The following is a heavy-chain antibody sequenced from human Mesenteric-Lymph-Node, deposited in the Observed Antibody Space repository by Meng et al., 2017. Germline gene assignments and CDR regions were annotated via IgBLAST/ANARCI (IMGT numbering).Heavy chain of an antibody. CDR2: IYSGGST. CDR1: GFTVSSNY. Sequence: EVQLGETGGGLIQSGGSLGLSCAASGFTVSSNYMSWVRQAPGKGLEWVSVIYSGGSTYYADSVKGRFTISRDNSKNTLYLQMNSLRAEDTAVYYCASGYHFFDYWGQGTLVTVSS. CDR3: ASGYHFFDY. J-gene: IGHJ4*02. V-gene: IGHV3-53*02. D-gene: IGHD5-12*01.